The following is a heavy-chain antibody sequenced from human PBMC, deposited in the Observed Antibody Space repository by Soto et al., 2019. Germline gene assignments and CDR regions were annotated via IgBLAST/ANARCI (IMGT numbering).Heavy chain of an antibody. CDR3: ARGGSDAYYRTLDI. V-gene: IGHV3-74*01. J-gene: IGHJ3*02. D-gene: IGHD3-16*01. CDR1: GFTLSSYW. CDR2: MSNDGSST. Sequence: EVQLVESGGGLVQPGGSLRLSCTASGFTLSSYWIHWVRQAPGKGLVWVSRMSNDGSSTTHADSVKGRFTISRDNAKNTLYLQMNSLRAEDTAVYYCARGGSDAYYRTLDIWGQGTMVTVSS.